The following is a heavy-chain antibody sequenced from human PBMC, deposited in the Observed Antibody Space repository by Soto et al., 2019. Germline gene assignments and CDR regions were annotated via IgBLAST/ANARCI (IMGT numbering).Heavy chain of an antibody. CDR3: AKNVWGITIFGGMDV. CDR2: ISGSGGST. V-gene: IGHV3-23*01. J-gene: IGHJ6*02. CDR1: GFTFSSYA. Sequence: EVQLLESGGGLVQPGGSLRLSCAASGFTFSSYAMSWVRQAPGKGLEWVSAISGSGGSTYYADSVKGRFTISRDNSKNTLYLQMNSMRAEDTAVYYCAKNVWGITIFGGMDVWGQGTTVTVSS. D-gene: IGHD3-9*01.